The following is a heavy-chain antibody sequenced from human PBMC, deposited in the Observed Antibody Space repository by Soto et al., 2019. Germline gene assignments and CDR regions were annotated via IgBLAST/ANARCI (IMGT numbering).Heavy chain of an antibody. D-gene: IGHD3-16*02. J-gene: IGHJ4*02. Sequence: QVTLKESGPVLVKPTETLTLTCTVSGFSLSNARMGVSWIRQPPGKALEWLAHIFSNDEKSYSTSLKSRLTISQNTSKSQVVLTMTNMDPVDTATYYCARIRAYYDYILGSYRYLVDYWGQGTLVTVSS. CDR2: IFSNDEK. V-gene: IGHV2-26*01. CDR1: GFSLSNARMG. CDR3: ARIRAYYDYILGSYRYLVDY.